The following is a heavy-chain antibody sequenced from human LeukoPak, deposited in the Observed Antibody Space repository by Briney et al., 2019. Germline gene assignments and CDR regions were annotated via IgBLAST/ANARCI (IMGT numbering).Heavy chain of an antibody. CDR2: MNPNSGNT. CDR1: GYTFTSYD. D-gene: IGHD6-13*01. CDR3: ARGLRYSSSWYLYHYYGMDV. Sequence: ASVKVSCKASGYTFTSYDINWVRQATGQGLEWMGWMNPNSGNTGYAQKFQGRVTMTRNASISTAYMELSSLRSEDTAVYYCARGLRYSSSWYLYHYYGMDVWGQGTTVTVSS. V-gene: IGHV1-8*01. J-gene: IGHJ6*02.